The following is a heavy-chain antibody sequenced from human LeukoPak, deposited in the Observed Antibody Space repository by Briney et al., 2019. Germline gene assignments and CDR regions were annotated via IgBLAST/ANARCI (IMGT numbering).Heavy chain of an antibody. V-gene: IGHV3-48*01. Sequence: GGSLRLSCAASGFTFSSYAMSWVRQAPGKGLEWISNIRDDSDATTYADSVKGRFPISRDNAKNSLYLQINSLRAEGTAVYYCVRDLNWAFDYWGQGTLVTVSS. D-gene: IGHD3-16*01. CDR2: IRDDSDAT. J-gene: IGHJ4*02. CDR3: VRDLNWAFDY. CDR1: GFTFSSYA.